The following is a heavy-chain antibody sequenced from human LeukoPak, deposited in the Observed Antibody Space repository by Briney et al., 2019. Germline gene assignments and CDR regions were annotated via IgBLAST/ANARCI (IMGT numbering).Heavy chain of an antibody. V-gene: IGHV4-39*07. CDR2: IYYSGST. Sequence: SETLSLTCTVSGGSISSSSYYWGWIRQPPGKGLEWIGSIYYSGSTNYNPSLKSRVTISVDTSKNQFSLKLSSVTAADTAVYYCARRILEWLFKAGGFDPWGQGTLVTVSS. CDR3: ARRILEWLFKAGGFDP. J-gene: IGHJ5*02. D-gene: IGHD3-3*01. CDR1: GGSISSSSYY.